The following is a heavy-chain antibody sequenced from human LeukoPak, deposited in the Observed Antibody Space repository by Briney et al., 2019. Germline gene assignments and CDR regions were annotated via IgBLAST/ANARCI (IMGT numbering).Heavy chain of an antibody. CDR3: AKASSIAAAGNLFDY. Sequence: GGSLRLSCAASGFTFDDYAMHWVRQAPGKGLEWVSGISWNSGSIGYADSVKGRFTISRDNAKNSLYLQMNSLRAEDTALYYCAKASSIAAAGNLFDYWGQGTLVTVSS. CDR2: ISWNSGSI. CDR1: GFTFDDYA. J-gene: IGHJ4*02. V-gene: IGHV3-9*01. D-gene: IGHD6-13*01.